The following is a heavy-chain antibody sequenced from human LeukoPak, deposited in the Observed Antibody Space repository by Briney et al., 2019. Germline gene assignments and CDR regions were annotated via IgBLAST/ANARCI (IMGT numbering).Heavy chain of an antibody. CDR2: INPTSGTK. Sequence: AAVKDSCKASGYTFTDYYMHWVRQAPGQGLDWVGWINPTSGTKNYAQKFQGRVTMTRDTSNNTSYMELSSLRSDDTAVYYCAREFRTSTWSFDAFDLWGQGTMVTVPA. V-gene: IGHV1-2*02. CDR1: GYTFTDYY. CDR3: AREFRTSTWSFDAFDL. J-gene: IGHJ3*01. D-gene: IGHD1/OR15-1a*01.